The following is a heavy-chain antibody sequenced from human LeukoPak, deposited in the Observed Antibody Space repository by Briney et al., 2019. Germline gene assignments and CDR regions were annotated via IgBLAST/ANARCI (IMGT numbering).Heavy chain of an antibody. D-gene: IGHD5-18*01. CDR1: GYTFTSYW. Sequence: KLGESLKISCKASGYTFTSYWIAWVRQMPGKGLEWMGIIFPGDSDTRYSPSFQGQVTVSVDKSISTAYLQWYSLKASDTAMYYCARGPATMVTDAFDIWGQGTMITVSA. V-gene: IGHV5-51*01. CDR2: IFPGDSDT. J-gene: IGHJ3*02. CDR3: ARGPATMVTDAFDI.